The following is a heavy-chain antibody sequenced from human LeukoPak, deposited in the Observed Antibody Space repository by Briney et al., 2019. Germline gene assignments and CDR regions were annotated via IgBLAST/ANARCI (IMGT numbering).Heavy chain of an antibody. Sequence: PGGSLRLSCAASGFSFSTYWMHWVRQAPGKGLVWVSRINGDGSSTSCGDSVKGRSTVSRDNAKNTLYLQMNGLRVEDTAVYYCARALGDIRGQGTLVTVSS. CDR3: ARALGDI. V-gene: IGHV3-74*01. CDR2: INGDGSST. J-gene: IGHJ4*02. CDR1: GFSFSTYW.